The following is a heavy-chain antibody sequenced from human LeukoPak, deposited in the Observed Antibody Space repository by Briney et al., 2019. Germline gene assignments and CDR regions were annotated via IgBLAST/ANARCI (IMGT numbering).Heavy chain of an antibody. CDR1: GFTFSSYG. CDR2: IWYDGSNK. J-gene: IGHJ4*02. CDR3: ARDMSLRGGTFDY. Sequence: GGSLRLSCAASGFTFSSYGMHWVRQAPGKGLEWVAVIWYDGSNKYYADSVKGRFTISRDNSKNTLYLQMNSLRAEDTAAYYCARDMSLRGGTFDYWGLGTLVTVSS. D-gene: IGHD3-16*01. V-gene: IGHV3-33*01.